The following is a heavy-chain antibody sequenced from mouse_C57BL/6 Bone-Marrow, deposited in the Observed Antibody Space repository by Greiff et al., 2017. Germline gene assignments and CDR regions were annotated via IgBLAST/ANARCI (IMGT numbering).Heavy chain of an antibody. V-gene: IGHV1-63*01. D-gene: IGHD5-1-1*01. CDR2: IYPGGGYT. Sequence: VQLQQSGAELVRPGTSVKMSCKASGYTFTNYWIGWAKQRPGHGLEWIGDIYPGGGYTNSNEKFKGKATLTADTSSNAAFMKCSSLTSDNSAIYCCTRDTLYAMDYWGQGTSVTVSS. CDR3: TRDTLYAMDY. J-gene: IGHJ4*01. CDR1: GYTFTNYW.